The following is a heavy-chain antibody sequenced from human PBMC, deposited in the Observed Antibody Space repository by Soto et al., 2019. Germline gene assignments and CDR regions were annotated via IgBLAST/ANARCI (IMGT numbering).Heavy chain of an antibody. V-gene: IGHV3-23*01. J-gene: IGHJ5*02. Sequence: EVQLLESGGGLVQPGGSLRLSCTASEFTFSNYAMSWVRRAPGKGLEWVSAISARGAAKYYVDSVKDRFTISKDYSKNTLYVQMNSLRAEDTGVYYCARCAVLSTTSGGWCNWFDPWGQGTLVTVSS. D-gene: IGHD2-21*01. CDR3: ARCAVLSTTSGGWCNWFDP. CDR1: EFTFSNYA. CDR2: ISARGAAK.